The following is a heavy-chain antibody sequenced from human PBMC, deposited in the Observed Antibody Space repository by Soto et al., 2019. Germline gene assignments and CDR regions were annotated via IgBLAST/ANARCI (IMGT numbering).Heavy chain of an antibody. CDR3: ARGGETKTGIQH. CDR1: GFTFSDFH. V-gene: IGHV3-11*01. CDR2: ITSSSNI. Sequence: QVQLVESGGGLVKPGGSLRLSCAASGFTFSDFHRSWIRQAPGKGLEWVSYITSSSNIYYADSVKGRFTISRDNAKNSQYLQMNSLRAEDTAVYYCARGGETKTGIQHWGQGTLVTVSS. J-gene: IGHJ1*01. D-gene: IGHD2-8*01.